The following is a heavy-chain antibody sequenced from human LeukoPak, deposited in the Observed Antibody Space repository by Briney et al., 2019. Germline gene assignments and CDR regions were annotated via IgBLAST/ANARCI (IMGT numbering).Heavy chain of an antibody. CDR3: AREAELRYFDWLPGDAFDI. D-gene: IGHD3-9*01. Sequence: GASVKVSCKAFGYTFTGYYMHWVRQAPGQGLEWMGWINPNSGGTNYAQKFQGWVTMTRDTSISTAYMELSRLRSDDTAVYYCAREAELRYFDWLPGDAFDIWGQGTMVTVSS. J-gene: IGHJ3*02. CDR1: GYTFTGYY. V-gene: IGHV1-2*04. CDR2: INPNSGGT.